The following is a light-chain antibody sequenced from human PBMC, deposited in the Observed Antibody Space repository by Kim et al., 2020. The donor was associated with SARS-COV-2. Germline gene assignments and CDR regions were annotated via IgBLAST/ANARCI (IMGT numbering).Light chain of an antibody. V-gene: IGKV1-5*03. CDR2: RAS. J-gene: IGKJ1*01. CDR3: QQYNYYPWT. Sequence: ASVGDRVTITCRASQNIHSWLAWYQQKPGKAPNLLIYRASNLESGVPSRFSGSGSGTEFTLTISSLQPDDFATYYCQQYNYYPWTFGQGTKVDIK. CDR1: QNIHSW.